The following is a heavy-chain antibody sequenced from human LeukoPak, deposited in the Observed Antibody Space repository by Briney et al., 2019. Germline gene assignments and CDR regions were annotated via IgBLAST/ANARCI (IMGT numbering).Heavy chain of an antibody. CDR1: GFTFSSYS. CDR2: ISSSSSYI. CDR3: AREGGFFGVAEYLAPETGDAFDI. Sequence: RSGGSLRLSCAASGFTFSSYSMNWVRQAPGKGLEWVLSISSSSSYIYYADSVKGRFTISRDNAKNSLYLQMNSLRAEDTAVYYCAREGGFFGVAEYLAPETGDAFDIWGQGTMVTVSS. J-gene: IGHJ3*02. V-gene: IGHV3-21*01. D-gene: IGHD3-3*01.